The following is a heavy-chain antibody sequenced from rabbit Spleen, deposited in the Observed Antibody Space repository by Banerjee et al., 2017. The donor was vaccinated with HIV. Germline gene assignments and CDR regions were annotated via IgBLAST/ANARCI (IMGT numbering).Heavy chain of an antibody. V-gene: IGHV1S40*01. CDR2: IYAGSSGRT. Sequence: QSLEESGGDLVKPGASLTLTCTASGFSSSSGYYMCWVRQAPGKGLEWIACIYAGSSGRTVYASWAKGRFTISKTSSTTMTLQVTSLTAADTATYFCARGFYTYDDLWGQGTLVTVS. CDR1: GFSSSSGYY. J-gene: IGHJ3*01. D-gene: IGHD2-1*01. CDR3: ARGFYTYDDL.